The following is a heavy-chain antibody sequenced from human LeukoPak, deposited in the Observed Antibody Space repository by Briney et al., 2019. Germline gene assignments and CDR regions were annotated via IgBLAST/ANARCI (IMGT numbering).Heavy chain of an antibody. CDR1: GFTFSAYN. CDR3: ATGDYGAFDI. J-gene: IGHJ3*02. D-gene: IGHD4-17*01. V-gene: IGHV3-21*01. CDR2: ISSSSSYI. Sequence: WGSLRLSSAASGFTFSAYNMDWVRRTPGKGLEWVSSISSSSSYIYYADSVKGRFTISRDNAKNSLYLQMNSLRAEDTAVYYCATGDYGAFDIWGQGTMVTVSS.